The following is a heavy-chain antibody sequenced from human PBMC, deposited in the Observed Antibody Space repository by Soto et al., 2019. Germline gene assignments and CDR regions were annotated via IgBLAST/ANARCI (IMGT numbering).Heavy chain of an antibody. D-gene: IGHD3-16*01. V-gene: IGHV5-51*01. CDR1: GFSFTSYC. CDR3: ARYIGTAITSAFDI. J-gene: IGHJ3*02. Sequence: PGESLKISCKGSGFSFTSYCIGWVRQVPGKGLEWMWIIYGGDSDTNYAPSFQGQFTISADKSNSTAYLQWSSLKASDTAIYYCARYIGTAITSAFDIWGQGTLVTVSS. CDR2: IYGGDSDT.